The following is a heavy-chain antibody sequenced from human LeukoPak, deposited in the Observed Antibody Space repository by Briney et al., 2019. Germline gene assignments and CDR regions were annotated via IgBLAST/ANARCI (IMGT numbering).Heavy chain of an antibody. D-gene: IGHD4-23*01. J-gene: IGHJ4*02. Sequence: GGSLRLSCAASGFTFSSYAMSWVPQAPGKGLEWVSAISGSGGSTYYADSVRGRFTISRDNSQNTLYLQMNSLRAEDTAVYYCAKETSTVTQPFDNWGQGTLVTVSS. CDR3: AKETSTVTQPFDN. CDR1: GFTFSSYA. CDR2: ISGSGGST. V-gene: IGHV3-23*01.